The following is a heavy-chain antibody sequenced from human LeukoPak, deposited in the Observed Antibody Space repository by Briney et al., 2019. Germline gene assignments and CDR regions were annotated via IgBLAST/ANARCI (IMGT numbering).Heavy chain of an antibody. CDR1: DGSISSYY. V-gene: IGHV4-39*07. D-gene: IGHD3-22*01. CDR2: IYYSGST. CDR3: ARHDRHIYDSSGFGTFDI. J-gene: IGHJ3*02. Sequence: SETLSLTCIVADGSISSYYWSWIRQPPGKGLEWIGSIYYSGSTYYNPSLKSRVTISVDTSKNQFSLKLSSVTAADTAVYYCARHDRHIYDSSGFGTFDIWGQGTMVTVSS.